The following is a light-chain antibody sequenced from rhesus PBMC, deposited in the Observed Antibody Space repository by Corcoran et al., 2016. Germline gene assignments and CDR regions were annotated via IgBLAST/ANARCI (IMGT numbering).Light chain of an antibody. CDR1: ENVNNY. CDR3: QHSYGTPYS. Sequence: DIQMTQSPSSLSASVGDRVTITCRASENVNNYLHWYQQKPGKAPKLLIYAASTLQSGVPSRFSGSGSGTEYTFTISSLQPEEVATNYCQHSYGTPYSFGQGTKVEIK. V-gene: IGKV1-74*01. CDR2: AAS. J-gene: IGKJ2*01.